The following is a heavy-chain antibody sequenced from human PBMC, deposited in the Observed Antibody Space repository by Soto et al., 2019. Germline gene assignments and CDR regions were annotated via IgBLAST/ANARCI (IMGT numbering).Heavy chain of an antibody. CDR1: GYTFTSYG. D-gene: IGHD6-13*01. Sequence: QVQLVQSGAEVKKPGASVKVSCKASGYTFTSYGISWVRQAPGQGLEWMGWISAYNGNTNYAQKLQGRVTMTTDTSTSTAYMELRSLGSDDTAVDYCARDRGGQQLVLGCGMDVWGQGTTVTVSS. J-gene: IGHJ6*02. CDR2: ISAYNGNT. CDR3: ARDRGGQQLVLGCGMDV. V-gene: IGHV1-18*01.